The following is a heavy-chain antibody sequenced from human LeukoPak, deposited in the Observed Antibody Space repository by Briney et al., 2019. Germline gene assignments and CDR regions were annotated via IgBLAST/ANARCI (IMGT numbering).Heavy chain of an antibody. J-gene: IGHJ4*02. V-gene: IGHV1-18*01. Sequence: ASVKVPCKASGYTFTTYGISWVRQAPGQGLEGMGWIDPYNGNTNSAQKVQGRVTMTTDTSTSTAYMKQRTQRSDDTAVYYCARGHIGVPFDYWGQGTLVTVSS. D-gene: IGHD3-10*01. CDR3: ARGHIGVPFDY. CDR1: GYTFTTYG. CDR2: IDPYNGNT.